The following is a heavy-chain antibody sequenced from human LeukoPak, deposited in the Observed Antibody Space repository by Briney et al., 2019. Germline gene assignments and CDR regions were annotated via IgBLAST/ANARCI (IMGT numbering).Heavy chain of an antibody. CDR3: AKDKYQLLREGGDAFDI. D-gene: IGHD2-2*01. J-gene: IGHJ3*02. Sequence: AGSLRLSCAASGFTFSSYAMSWVRQAPGKGLEWVSAISGSGGSTYYADSVKGRFTISRDNSKNTLYLQMNSLRAEDTAVYYCAKDKYQLLREGGDAFDIWGQGTMVTVSS. CDR1: GFTFSSYA. CDR2: ISGSGGST. V-gene: IGHV3-23*01.